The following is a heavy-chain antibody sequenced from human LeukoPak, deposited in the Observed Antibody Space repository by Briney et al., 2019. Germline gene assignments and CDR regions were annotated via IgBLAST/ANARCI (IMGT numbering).Heavy chain of an antibody. CDR3: AQSLGSSNWIGNWFDP. CDR1: GGSISSSSHS. D-gene: IGHD6-13*01. Sequence: SETLSLTCTVSGGSISSSSHSWGWIRQPPGKGLEWTGSIYYTGTTYYIPSLKSRVTISVDTSKNQFSLKLNSVTAADTAVYYCAQSLGSSNWIGNWFDPWGQGTLGTVSS. V-gene: IGHV4-39*01. J-gene: IGHJ5*02. CDR2: IYYTGTT.